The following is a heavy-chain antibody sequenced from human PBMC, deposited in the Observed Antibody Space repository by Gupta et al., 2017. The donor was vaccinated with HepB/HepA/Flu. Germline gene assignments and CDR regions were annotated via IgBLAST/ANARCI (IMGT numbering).Heavy chain of an antibody. CDR1: GFPFSSYA. CDR3: ARDCFGEMATIFY. Sequence: QVQLVESGGGVVQPGRSLRLSCAASGFPFSSYAMHWVRQAPGKGLEWVAVISYDGSNKYYADAVKGRFTISRDNSKNTLYLQMNSLRAEDTAVYYCARDCFGEMATIFYWGQGTLVTVSS. CDR2: ISYDGSNK. D-gene: IGHD3-10*01. V-gene: IGHV3-30-3*01. J-gene: IGHJ4*02.